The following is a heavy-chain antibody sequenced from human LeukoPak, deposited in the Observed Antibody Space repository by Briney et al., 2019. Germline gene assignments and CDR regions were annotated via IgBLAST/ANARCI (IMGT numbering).Heavy chain of an antibody. CDR2: TSYDGSNK. D-gene: IGHD3-22*01. J-gene: IGHJ4*02. CDR3: GRNQATQYYYDSSGYPLDY. Sequence: PGGSLRLSCAASGFIFNTYGMHWVRQAPGKGLEWVSVTSYDGSNKYYADSVKGRFTISRDNSKNTLYLQMNSLRGEDTAVYYCGRNQATQYYYDSSGYPLDYWGQGTLVTFSP. CDR1: GFIFNTYG. V-gene: IGHV3-30*03.